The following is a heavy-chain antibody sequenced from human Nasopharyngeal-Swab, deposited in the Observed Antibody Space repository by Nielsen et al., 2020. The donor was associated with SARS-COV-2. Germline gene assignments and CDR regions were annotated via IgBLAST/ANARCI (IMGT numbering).Heavy chain of an antibody. CDR3: ARDFATAMVILDY. Sequence: GESLKISCAASGFTFSSYAMHWVRQAPGEGLEWVAVISYDGSNKYYADSVKGRFTISRDNSKNTLYLQMNSLRAEDTAVYYCARDFATAMVILDYWGQGTLVTVSS. V-gene: IGHV3-30-3*01. CDR1: GFTFSSYA. J-gene: IGHJ4*02. D-gene: IGHD5-18*01. CDR2: ISYDGSNK.